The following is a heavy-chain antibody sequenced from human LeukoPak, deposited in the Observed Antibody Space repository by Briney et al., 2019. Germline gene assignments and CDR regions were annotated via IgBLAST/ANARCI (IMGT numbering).Heavy chain of an antibody. CDR3: ARAYDYSNYVVDY. J-gene: IGHJ4*02. D-gene: IGHD4-11*01. Sequence: GGPLRLSCAASGFTFSSYSMNWVRQAPGKGLEWVSSISSSSSYIYYADSVKGRFTISRDNAKNSLYLQMNSLRAEDTAVYYCARAYDYSNYVVDYWGQGTLVTVSS. V-gene: IGHV3-21*01. CDR2: ISSSSSYI. CDR1: GFTFSSYS.